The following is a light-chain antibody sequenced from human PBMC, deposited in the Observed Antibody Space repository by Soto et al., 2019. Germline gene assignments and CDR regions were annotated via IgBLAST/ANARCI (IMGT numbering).Light chain of an antibody. CDR2: KAS. CDR1: QTISSW. Sequence: DIQMTQSPSTLSGSVGDRVTITCRASQTISSWLAWYQQKPGKAPKLLIYKASTLKSGVPSRFSGSGSGTEFTLTISSLQPDDFATYYCQNYDSYSEAFGHGTKVGIK. V-gene: IGKV1-5*03. CDR3: QNYDSYSEA. J-gene: IGKJ1*01.